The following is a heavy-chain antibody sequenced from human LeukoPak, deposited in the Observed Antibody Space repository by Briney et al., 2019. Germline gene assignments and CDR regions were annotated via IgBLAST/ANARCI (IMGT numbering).Heavy chain of an antibody. J-gene: IGHJ4*02. Sequence: GGSLRLSCPASGFSFSSSPMSWVRQAPGKGLEWVSGISSSGGDTPYADSVKGRFTISRDNSKNTLYLQMNSLRAEDTAVYYCAKKNSGLHPFDFWGQGTLVIVSS. V-gene: IGHV3-23*01. D-gene: IGHD4-23*01. CDR2: ISSSGGDT. CDR1: GFSFSSSP. CDR3: AKKNSGLHPFDF.